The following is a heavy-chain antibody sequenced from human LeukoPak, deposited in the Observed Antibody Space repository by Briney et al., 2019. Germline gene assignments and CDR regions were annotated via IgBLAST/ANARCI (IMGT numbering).Heavy chain of an antibody. CDR3: ARHSKGSRITIFGVVKKEGYYYGMDV. V-gene: IGHV5-51*01. J-gene: IGHJ6*02. CDR2: IYPGESDT. Sequence: GESLQISCKGSGYSFTSYLIGRVRQMPAKGLEWMGIIYPGESDTRYRPSFQGQVTISADKSISTAYLQWSSLKASDTAMYYCARHSKGSRITIFGVVKKEGYYYGMDVWGQGTTVTVSS. CDR1: GYSFTSYL. D-gene: IGHD3-3*01.